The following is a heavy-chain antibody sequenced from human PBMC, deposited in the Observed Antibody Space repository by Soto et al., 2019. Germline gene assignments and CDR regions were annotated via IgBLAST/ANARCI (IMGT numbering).Heavy chain of an antibody. J-gene: IGHJ4*02. CDR2: ISGSGGNT. D-gene: IGHD4-17*01. V-gene: IGHV3-23*01. CDR3: AKTMTTVTTVFDS. CDR1: GLTSRTYA. Sequence: LRLSCSASGLTSRTYAMSSVRQAPGKGLEWVAGISGSGGNTYYADSVKGRFTISRENSKNILYLQMNRLRAEDTAVYYCAKTMTTVTTVFDSWGQGTLVTVSS.